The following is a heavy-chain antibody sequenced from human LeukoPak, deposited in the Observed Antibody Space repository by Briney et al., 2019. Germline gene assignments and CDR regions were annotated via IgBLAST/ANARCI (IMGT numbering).Heavy chain of an antibody. V-gene: IGHV4-59*01. Sequence: SETLSLTCTVSGGSISTYYWSWIRQPPGKGLEWIGHIYYTGSTDHNPSLKSRVTISVDTSKNQFSLKLSSVTTADTAVYYCARDFKSRGYRNGPLRTNYYYMDVWGKGTTVTVSS. CDR3: ARDFKSRGYRNGPLRTNYYYMDV. CDR2: IYYTGST. J-gene: IGHJ6*03. D-gene: IGHD5-18*01. CDR1: GGSISTYY.